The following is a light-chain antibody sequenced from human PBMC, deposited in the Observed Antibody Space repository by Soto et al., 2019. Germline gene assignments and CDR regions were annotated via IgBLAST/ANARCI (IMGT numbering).Light chain of an antibody. V-gene: IGKV3-15*01. Sequence: EIVMTQSPATLSVSPGERATLSCRAGQGVSSNLAWYQQKPGQAPRLLIYGASTRATGIPSRFTARGSGTEFSLTISSLQSEDFAVYYCQQYKNWPLTFGGGTKVEIK. CDR2: GAS. CDR3: QQYKNWPLT. CDR1: QGVSSN. J-gene: IGKJ4*01.